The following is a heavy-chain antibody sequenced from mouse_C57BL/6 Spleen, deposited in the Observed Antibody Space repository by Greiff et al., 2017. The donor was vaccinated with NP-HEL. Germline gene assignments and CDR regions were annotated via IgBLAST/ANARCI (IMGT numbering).Heavy chain of an antibody. D-gene: IGHD1-1*01. CDR3: AGSSHAMDY. V-gene: IGHV1-66*01. CDR1: GYSFTSYY. CDR2: IYPGSGNT. J-gene: IGHJ4*01. Sequence: QVQLQQSGPELVKPGASVKISCKASGYSFTSYYIHWVKQRPGQGLEWIGWIYPGSGNTKYNEKFTGKATLTADTSSSTAYMQLSSLTSEDSAVYYCAGSSHAMDYWGQGTSVTVSS.